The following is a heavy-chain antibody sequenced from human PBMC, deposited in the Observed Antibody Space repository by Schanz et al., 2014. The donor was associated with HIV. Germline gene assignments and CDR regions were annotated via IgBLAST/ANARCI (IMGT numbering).Heavy chain of an antibody. J-gene: IGHJ5*02. D-gene: IGHD3-22*01. CDR2: IIPIFGTT. CDR3: ARGRRDVSMIVLYWLDP. Sequence: QVQLVQSGAEVKKPGSSVKVSCKASGYTFTGYYMHWVRQAPGQGLEWMGGIIPIFGTTNYAQKFRGRVTMTRNTSTGTAYMELSSLRSDDTAVYYCARGRRDVSMIVLYWLDPWGQGTLVTVSS. V-gene: IGHV1-2*02. CDR1: GYTFTGYY.